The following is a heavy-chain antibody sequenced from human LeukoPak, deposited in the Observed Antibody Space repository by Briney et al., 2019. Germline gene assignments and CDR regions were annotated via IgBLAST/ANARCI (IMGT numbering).Heavy chain of an antibody. CDR2: ISYDGSNK. CDR3: ARGRDEWELPPNFDY. J-gene: IGHJ4*02. Sequence: GGSLRLSCAASGFTFSSYAMHWVRQAPGKGLEWVAVISYDGSNKYYADSVKGRFTISRDNSKNTLYLQMNSLRAEDTAVYYCARGRDEWELPPNFDYWGQGTLVTVSS. D-gene: IGHD1-26*01. V-gene: IGHV3-30-3*01. CDR1: GFTFSSYA.